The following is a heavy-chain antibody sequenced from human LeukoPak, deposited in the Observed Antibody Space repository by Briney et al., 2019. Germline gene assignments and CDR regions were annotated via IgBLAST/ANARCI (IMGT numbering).Heavy chain of an antibody. D-gene: IGHD3-22*01. V-gene: IGHV5-51*01. Sequence: GESLKISCKGSGYSFTSYWIGWVRQVPGKGLEWMGIIYPGDSDTIYSPSFQGHVTISAYKSISTAYLQCSSLKASDTAMYYCARHLLPYYLDSSGDYFDYWGQGTLVTVSS. CDR2: IYPGDSDT. CDR1: GYSFTSYW. CDR3: ARHLLPYYLDSSGDYFDY. J-gene: IGHJ4*02.